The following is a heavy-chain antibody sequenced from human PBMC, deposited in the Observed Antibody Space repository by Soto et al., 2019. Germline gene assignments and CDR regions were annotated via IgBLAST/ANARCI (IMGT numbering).Heavy chain of an antibody. J-gene: IGHJ6*02. D-gene: IGHD3-10*01. CDR1: GYTFTGYY. CDR3: ARGAMVRGVMAGGMDV. V-gene: IGHV1-2*04. CDR2: INPNSGGT. Sequence: QVQLVQSGAEVKKPGASVKVSCKASGYTFTGYYMHWVRQAPGQGLEWMGWINPNSGGTNSAQKFQGWVTMTRDTSISTAYMELRRLRSDDTAVYYCARGAMVRGVMAGGMDVWGQGTTVTVSS.